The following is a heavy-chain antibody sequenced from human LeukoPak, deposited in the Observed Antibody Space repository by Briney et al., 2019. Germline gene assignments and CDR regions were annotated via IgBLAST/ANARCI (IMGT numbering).Heavy chain of an antibody. CDR2: INPNSGGT. Sequence: GASVKVSCKASGYTFTGYYMHWVRQAPGQGLEWMGWINPNSGGTNYAQKFQGRVTMTRDTSISTAYMELSSLRSDDTAVYYCARSYYDFWSGYSSRVLDYWGQGTLVTVSS. J-gene: IGHJ4*02. V-gene: IGHV1-2*02. CDR1: GYTFTGYY. D-gene: IGHD3-3*01. CDR3: ARSYYDFWSGYSSRVLDY.